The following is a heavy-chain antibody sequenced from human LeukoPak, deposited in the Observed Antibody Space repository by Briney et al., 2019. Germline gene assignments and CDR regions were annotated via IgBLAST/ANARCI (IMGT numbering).Heavy chain of an antibody. V-gene: IGHV1-18*01. CDR3: ARITYSGSLGPLDY. Sequence: KLQGRVTMTTDTSTSTAYMELRSLRSDDTALYYCARITYSGSLGPLDYWGQGTLVTVSS. D-gene: IGHD1-26*01. J-gene: IGHJ4*02.